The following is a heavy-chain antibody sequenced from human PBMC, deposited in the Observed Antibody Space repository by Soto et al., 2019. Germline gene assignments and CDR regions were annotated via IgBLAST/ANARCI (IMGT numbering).Heavy chain of an antibody. CDR2: IYYNGNT. Sequence: QVQLQESGPGLVKPSETLSLTCTVSGGSISNHYWSWIRQPPGKGLEWIGYIYYNGNTNYNPPLKRGVTMSVDTSKNQISLKLSSVTAADTAVYYCTRANWYSEYWGQGTLVTVSS. J-gene: IGHJ4*02. V-gene: IGHV4-59*11. CDR1: GGSISNHY. D-gene: IGHD7-27*01. CDR3: TRANWYSEY.